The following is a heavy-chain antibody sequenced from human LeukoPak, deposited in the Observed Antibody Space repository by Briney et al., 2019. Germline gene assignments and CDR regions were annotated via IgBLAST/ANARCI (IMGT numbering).Heavy chain of an antibody. V-gene: IGHV1-2*02. CDR2: INPNSGGT. J-gene: IGHJ4*02. Sequence: ASVKVSCKASGGTFSSYAISWVRQAPGQGLEWMGWINPNSGGTNYAQKFQDRVTMTRHTSISTAYMELSRLRSDDAAVYYCARSKDVYNSLSYWGQGTLVTVSS. D-gene: IGHD5-24*01. CDR1: GGTFSSYA. CDR3: ARSKDVYNSLSY.